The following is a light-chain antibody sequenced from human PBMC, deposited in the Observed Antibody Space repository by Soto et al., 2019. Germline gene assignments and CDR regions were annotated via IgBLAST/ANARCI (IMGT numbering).Light chain of an antibody. V-gene: IGKV4-1*01. CDR3: QQYYSLPLA. J-gene: IGKJ1*01. CDR1: QSVLSSSNNEEY. Sequence: DIVMTQSPDSLAVSLGERATINCKSSQSVLSSSNNEEYLAWYQQKPGQPPKLLIYWASYRESGVPDRFSGSDSGIDFTLTISSLQAEDVAVYYCQQYYSLPLAFGQGTKVEIK. CDR2: WAS.